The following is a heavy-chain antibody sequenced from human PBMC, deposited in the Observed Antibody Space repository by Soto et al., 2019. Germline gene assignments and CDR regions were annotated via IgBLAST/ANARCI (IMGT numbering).Heavy chain of an antibody. V-gene: IGHV3-30*18. CDR2: ISFDGNIQ. CDR3: AKVSERSMITFGGVIAY. J-gene: IGHJ4*02. CDR1: EFTFSTYG. Sequence: QVQLVESGGGVVQPGRSLRLSCAASEFTFSTYGMHWVRQAPGKGLEWVAVISFDGNIQYYADSVKGRFTISRDNSKNTVFLQMDSLRPEDTAVYYCAKVSERSMITFGGVIAYWGQGTLVTVSS. D-gene: IGHD3-16*02.